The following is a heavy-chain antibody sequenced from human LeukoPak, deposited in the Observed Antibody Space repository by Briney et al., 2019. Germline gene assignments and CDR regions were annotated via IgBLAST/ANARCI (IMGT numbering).Heavy chain of an antibody. CDR1: GGSFSGYY. V-gene: IGHV4-34*01. Sequence: SETLSLTCAVYGGSFSGYYWSWIRQPPGKGLEWIGEINHSGSTNYNPSLKSRVTISVDTSKNQFSLKLSSVTAADTAVYYCAGAVAGLYYYYGMDVWGQGTTVTVSS. CDR2: INHSGST. J-gene: IGHJ6*02. D-gene: IGHD6-19*01. CDR3: AGAVAGLYYYYGMDV.